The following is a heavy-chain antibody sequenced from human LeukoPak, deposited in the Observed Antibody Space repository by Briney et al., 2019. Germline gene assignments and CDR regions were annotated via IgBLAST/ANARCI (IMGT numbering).Heavy chain of an antibody. CDR2: INHSGST. V-gene: IGHV4-34*01. Sequence: SETLSLTCAVYGGXFSGYYCSWIRRPPGKGLEWIGEINHSGSTNYNPSLKSRVTISVDTSKNQFSLKLSSVTAADTAVYYCARGGRSSGIWGQGTLVTVSS. CDR1: GGXFSGYY. CDR3: ARGGRSSGI. J-gene: IGHJ4*02. D-gene: IGHD6-19*01.